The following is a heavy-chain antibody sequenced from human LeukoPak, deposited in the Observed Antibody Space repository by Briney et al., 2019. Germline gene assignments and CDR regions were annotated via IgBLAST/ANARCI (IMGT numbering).Heavy chain of an antibody. CDR1: GYTFTGYY. CDR2: INPNSGGT. V-gene: IGHV1-2*02. D-gene: IGHD5-18*01. CDR3: ARAGGDTGNAFDI. Sequence: ASVKVSCKASGYTFTGYYMHWVRQAPGQGLEWMGWINPNSGGTNYAQKFQGRVTMTRDTSISTAYMELSRLRSDDTAVYYCARAGGDTGNAFDIWGQGTMVTVSS. J-gene: IGHJ3*02.